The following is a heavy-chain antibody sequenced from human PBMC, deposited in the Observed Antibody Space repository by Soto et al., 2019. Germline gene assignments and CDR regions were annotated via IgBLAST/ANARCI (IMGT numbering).Heavy chain of an antibody. Sequence: ASVKVSCKASGYMFVTYGINWVRQAPGQGLEWMGWISAYNGNTKYAQNLQGRVTMTTDASKNTLSLQMNSLRADDTAVYYCAKRRGAGGHFDYWGQGALVTVSS. CDR1: GYMFVTYG. CDR3: AKRRGAGGHFDY. CDR2: ISAYNGNT. J-gene: IGHJ4*02. D-gene: IGHD2-15*01. V-gene: IGHV1-18*01.